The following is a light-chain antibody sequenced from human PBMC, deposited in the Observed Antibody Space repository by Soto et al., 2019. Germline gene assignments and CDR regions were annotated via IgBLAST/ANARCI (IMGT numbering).Light chain of an antibody. CDR1: QSVRSY. Sequence: EIVLTQSPATLSLSPGERATLSCRASQSVRSYLVWYQQKPGQAPRLLMYEASTRATGIPARFSGGGSGTDFTITISSLEPEDAAVYYCQQCTNWPWTFGQGTKVEIK. J-gene: IGKJ1*01. V-gene: IGKV3-11*01. CDR2: EAS. CDR3: QQCTNWPWT.